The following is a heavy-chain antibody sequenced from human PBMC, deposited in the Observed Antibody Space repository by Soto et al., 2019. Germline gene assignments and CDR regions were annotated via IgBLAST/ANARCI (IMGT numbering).Heavy chain of an antibody. J-gene: IGHJ6*02. CDR1: GYSFTSHW. Sequence: PGESLKISCHGSGYSFTSHWITWVRQTPGKGLEWMGRIDPSDSYTNYGPSFQGRVTISADRSISTAFLQWSSLEASDTAIYYCARRLSGPKEEYNAYYFYGLDVWGQGTTVTVSS. D-gene: IGHD1-1*01. CDR3: ARRLSGPKEEYNAYYFYGLDV. V-gene: IGHV5-10-1*01. CDR2: IDPSDSYT.